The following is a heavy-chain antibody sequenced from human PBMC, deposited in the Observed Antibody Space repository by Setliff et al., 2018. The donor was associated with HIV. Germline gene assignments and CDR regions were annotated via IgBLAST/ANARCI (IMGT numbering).Heavy chain of an antibody. CDR3: AKGVKFLDP. J-gene: IGHJ5*02. CDR1: GFSVSNNY. Sequence: TGGSLRLSCEVSGFSVSNNYMTWVRQAPGKGLEWVSTVYGDGRTFYADSAQGRFTISRDNSNNILFLQMNSLLAEDTAVYYCAKGVKFLDPWGQGTLVTVSS. CDR2: VYGDGRT. V-gene: IGHV3-53*01. D-gene: IGHD3-16*01.